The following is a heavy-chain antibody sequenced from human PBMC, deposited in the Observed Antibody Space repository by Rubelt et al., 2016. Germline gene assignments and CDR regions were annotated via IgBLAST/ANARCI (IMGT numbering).Heavy chain of an antibody. CDR2: IYSGGST. CDR3: ARATVGMDV. Sequence: EVQLLESGGDLVQPGGSLRLSCAASGFTVSSNYMSWVRQAPGKGLEWVSVIYSGGSTFYANSVKDRFTISRENAKNSLYLQMNSLRAGDTAVYYCARATVGMDVWGQGTTVIVSS. V-gene: IGHV3-66*01. D-gene: IGHD4-17*01. J-gene: IGHJ6*02. CDR1: GFTVSSNY.